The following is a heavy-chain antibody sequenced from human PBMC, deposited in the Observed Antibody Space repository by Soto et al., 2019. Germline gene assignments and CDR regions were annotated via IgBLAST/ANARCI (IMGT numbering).Heavy chain of an antibody. D-gene: IGHD7-27*01. V-gene: IGHV3-7*01. J-gene: IGHJ5*02. CDR2: IKPDGSEK. Sequence: VQLVESGGGLVQPGGSLRLSCAASGFIFSSYWMSWVRQAPGKGREWVANIKPDGSEKYYVDSVKGRFTISRDNAKNSLYLQMNSLRAEDTAVYYCGAPWADNWFDPWGQGTLVTVSS. CDR3: GAPWADNWFDP. CDR1: GFIFSSYW.